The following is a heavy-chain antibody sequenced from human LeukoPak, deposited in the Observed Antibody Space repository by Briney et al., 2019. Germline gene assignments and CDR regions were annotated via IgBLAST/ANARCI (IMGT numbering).Heavy chain of an antibody. D-gene: IGHD2-15*01. CDR1: GFTFSSYN. V-gene: IGHV3-21*01. Sequence: NPGGSLRLSCAASGFTFSSYNMNWVRQAPGKGLEWVSSISSSSSYIYYADSVKSRFTISRDNAKNSLYLQMNSLRAEDTAVYYCARDLGGYCSGGSCSNFDYWGQGTLVTVTS. CDR2: ISSSSSYI. CDR3: ARDLGGYCSGGSCSNFDY. J-gene: IGHJ4*02.